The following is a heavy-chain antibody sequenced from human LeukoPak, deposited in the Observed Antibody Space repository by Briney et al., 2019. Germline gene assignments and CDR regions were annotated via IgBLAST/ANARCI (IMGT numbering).Heavy chain of an antibody. D-gene: IGHD7-27*01. Sequence: SETLSLTCAVYGGSFSGYYWSWIRQPPGKGLEWIGEINHSGSTNYSPSLKSRVTISVDTSKNQFSLKLSSVTAADTAVYYCASRGRTGGFDYWGQGTLVTVSS. CDR2: INHSGST. CDR3: ASRGRTGGFDY. J-gene: IGHJ4*02. CDR1: GGSFSGYY. V-gene: IGHV4-34*01.